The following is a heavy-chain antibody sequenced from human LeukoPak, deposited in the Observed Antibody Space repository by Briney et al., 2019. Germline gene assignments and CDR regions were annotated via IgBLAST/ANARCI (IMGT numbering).Heavy chain of an antibody. CDR2: ISSSSNYI. CDR1: GFTFSSYT. CDR3: ARRSYRGVIGVYYYYYMDV. Sequence: GGSLRLSCAASGFTFSSYTMNWVRQAPGKGLEWVSSISSSSNYIYYADSVKGRFTISRDTAKNSLYLQMNRLRVEDTAVYYCARRSYRGVIGVYYYYYMDVWGKGTPVTVSS. J-gene: IGHJ6*03. V-gene: IGHV3-21*01. D-gene: IGHD3-16*02.